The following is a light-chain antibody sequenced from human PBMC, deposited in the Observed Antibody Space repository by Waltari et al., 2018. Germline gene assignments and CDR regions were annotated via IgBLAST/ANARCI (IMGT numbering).Light chain of an antibody. V-gene: IGLV3-25*02. J-gene: IGLJ1*01. CDR2: KGS. CDR1: ALPKKY. CDR3: QSADSSGNTYV. Sequence: SYELTQPPSVSVSPGQTARITCSGDALPKKYAYWYQQKPGQAPVLVIYKGSERPSGIPARFSGSSSGTTGPLTISGVQAEDEADYYCQSADSSGNTYVFGIGTKVTVL.